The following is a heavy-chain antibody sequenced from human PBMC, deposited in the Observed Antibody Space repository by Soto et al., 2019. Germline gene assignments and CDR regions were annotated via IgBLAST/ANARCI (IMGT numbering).Heavy chain of an antibody. CDR1: GGTFSSYA. J-gene: IGHJ6*02. Sequence: ASVKVSCKASGGTFSSYAISWVRQAPGQGLEWMGGIIPIFGTANYAQKFQGRVTITADESTSTAYMELSSLRSEDTAVYYCARDKGSVDTAMPSSFLLKYYYGMDVWGQGTTVTVSS. CDR2: IIPIFGTA. V-gene: IGHV1-69*13. D-gene: IGHD5-18*01. CDR3: ARDKGSVDTAMPSSFLLKYYYGMDV.